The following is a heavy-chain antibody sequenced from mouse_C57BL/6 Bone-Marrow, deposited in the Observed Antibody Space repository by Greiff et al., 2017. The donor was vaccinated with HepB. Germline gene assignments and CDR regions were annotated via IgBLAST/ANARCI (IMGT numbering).Heavy chain of an antibody. D-gene: IGHD2-4*01. V-gene: IGHV14-4*01. Sequence: VQLQQSGAELVRPGASVKLSCTASGFNIKDDCMHWVKQRPEQGLEWIGWIDPENGDTEYASKFQGKATITADTSSNTAYLQLSSLTSEDTAVYYCTTDLPGFAYWGQGTLVTVSA. CDR2: IDPENGDT. J-gene: IGHJ3*01. CDR1: GFNIKDDC. CDR3: TTDLPGFAY.